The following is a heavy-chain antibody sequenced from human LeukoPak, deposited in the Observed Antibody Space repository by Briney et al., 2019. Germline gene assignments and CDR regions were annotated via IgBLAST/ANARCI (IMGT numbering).Heavy chain of an antibody. Sequence: GGSLRLSCAASGFTFDDYGMSWVRQAPGKGLEWVSGINWNGGSTGYADSVKGRFTISRDNSKNTLYLQMNSLRAEDTAVYYCAKEPLEGYSSSLFDYWGQGTLVTVSS. CDR2: INWNGGST. CDR3: AKEPLEGYSSSLFDY. V-gene: IGHV3-20*04. CDR1: GFTFDDYG. J-gene: IGHJ4*02. D-gene: IGHD6-6*01.